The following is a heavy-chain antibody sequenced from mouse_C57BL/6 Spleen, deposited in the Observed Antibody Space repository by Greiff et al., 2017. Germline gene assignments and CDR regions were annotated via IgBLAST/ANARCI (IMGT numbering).Heavy chain of an antibody. CDR2: IYPGDGDT. CDR3: AREGYDGYFFAY. J-gene: IGHJ3*01. V-gene: IGHV1-80*01. D-gene: IGHD2-3*01. CDR1: GYAFSSYW. Sequence: QVQLKQSGAELVKPGASVKISCKASGYAFSSYWMNWVKQRPGKGLEWIGQIYPGDGDTNYNGKFKGKATLTADKSSSTAYMQLSSLTSEDSAVYFCAREGYDGYFFAYWGQGTLVTVSA.